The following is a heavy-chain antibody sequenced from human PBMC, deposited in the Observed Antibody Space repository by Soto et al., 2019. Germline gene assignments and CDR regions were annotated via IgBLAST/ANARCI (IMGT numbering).Heavy chain of an antibody. CDR1: GGPFSSYA. J-gene: IGHJ5*02. Sequence: SVKVSCTASGGPFSSYAISWVRQAPGHGLEWMGGIIPIFGTANYAQKFQGRVTITADKSTSTAYMELSSLRSEDAAVYYCARDTVTTRWFDPWGQGTLVTVSS. D-gene: IGHD4-4*01. CDR3: ARDTVTTRWFDP. CDR2: IIPIFGTA. V-gene: IGHV1-69*06.